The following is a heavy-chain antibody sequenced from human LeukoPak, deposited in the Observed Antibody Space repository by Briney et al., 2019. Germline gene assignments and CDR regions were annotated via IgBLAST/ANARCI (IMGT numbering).Heavy chain of an antibody. J-gene: IGHJ4*02. V-gene: IGHV1-2*02. CDR1: GYTFTGYY. CDR3: ARSDSSGWYGGDFDY. CDR2: INPNSGGT. D-gene: IGHD6-19*01. Sequence: GASVKVSCKASGYTFTGYYMHWVRQAPGQGLEWMGWINPNSGGTSYAQKFQGRVTMTRDTSISTAYMELSRLRSDDTAVYYCARSDSSGWYGGDFDYWGQGTLVTVSS.